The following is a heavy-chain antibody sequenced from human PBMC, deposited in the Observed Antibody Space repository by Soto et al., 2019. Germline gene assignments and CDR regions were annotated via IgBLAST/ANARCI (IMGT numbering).Heavy chain of an antibody. V-gene: IGHV4-31*03. D-gene: IGHD3-22*01. CDR2: IYYSGST. CDR1: GGSISSGGYY. Sequence: SETLSLTCTVSGGSISSGGYYWSWIRQHPGKGLEWIGYIYYSGSTYYNPSLKSRVTISVDTSKSQFSLKLSPVTAADTAVYYCARESYYYDSSGYPSWGFDPWGQGTLVTVSS. J-gene: IGHJ5*02. CDR3: ARESYYYDSSGYPSWGFDP.